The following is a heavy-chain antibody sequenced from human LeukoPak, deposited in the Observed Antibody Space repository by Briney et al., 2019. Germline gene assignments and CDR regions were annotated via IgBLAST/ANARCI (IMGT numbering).Heavy chain of an antibody. CDR3: ARTPAGSAFDI. J-gene: IGHJ3*02. CDR2: INPGGGST. V-gene: IGHV1-46*01. D-gene: IGHD1-14*01. Sequence: ASVKVSCKASGYTFTSYYMHWVRQAPGQGLEWMGIINPGGGSTSYAQKFQGRVTMTRDTSTSTVYMELSSLRSGDTAVYYCARTPAGSAFDIWGQGTMVTVSS. CDR1: GYTFTSYY.